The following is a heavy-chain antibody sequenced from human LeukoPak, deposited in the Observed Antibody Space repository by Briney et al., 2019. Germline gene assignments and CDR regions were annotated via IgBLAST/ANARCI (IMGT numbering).Heavy chain of an antibody. V-gene: IGHV3-53*01. J-gene: IGHJ4*02. Sequence: GGSLRLSCAASGFTFSSYSMNWVRQAPGKGLEWVSFIYSGGSTHYSDSVKGRFTISRDNSKNTLYLQMNSLRAEDTAVYYCARRAGDYSHPYDYWGQGTLVTVSS. CDR3: ARRAGDYSHPYDY. D-gene: IGHD3-22*01. CDR1: GFTFSSYS. CDR2: IYSGGST.